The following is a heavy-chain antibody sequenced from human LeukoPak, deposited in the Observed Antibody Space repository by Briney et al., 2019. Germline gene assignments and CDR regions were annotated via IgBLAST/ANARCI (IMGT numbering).Heavy chain of an antibody. CDR1: GYTFTGYY. CDR2: INPNNGGT. Sequence: ASVKVSCKASGYTFTGYYIHRVRQAPGQGLEWMGWINPNNGGTNYAQKFQGRVTMTRDTSISTAYMELSRLRSDDTAVYYCARDRYTGYNDFDHWGQGTLVTVSS. V-gene: IGHV1-2*02. CDR3: ARDRYTGYNDFDH. D-gene: IGHD5-12*01. J-gene: IGHJ4*02.